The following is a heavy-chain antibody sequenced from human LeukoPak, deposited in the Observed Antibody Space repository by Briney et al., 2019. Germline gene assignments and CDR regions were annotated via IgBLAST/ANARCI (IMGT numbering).Heavy chain of an antibody. Sequence: GGSLRLSCAASGFTFSSYAMSWVRQAPGKGPEWVSAISGSGGSTYYADSVKGRFTISRDNSKNTLYLQMNSLRAEDTAVYYCAKDRGYNWNYGPTWFDPWGQGTLVTVSS. CDR1: GFTFSSYA. CDR3: AKDRGYNWNYGPTWFDP. D-gene: IGHD1-7*01. V-gene: IGHV3-23*01. J-gene: IGHJ5*02. CDR2: ISGSGGST.